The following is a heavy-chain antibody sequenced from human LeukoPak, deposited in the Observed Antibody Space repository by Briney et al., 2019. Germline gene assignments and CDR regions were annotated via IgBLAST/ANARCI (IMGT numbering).Heavy chain of an antibody. CDR1: GFIFSDNY. CDR2: IYSDGTT. CDR3: ARGLRDGFDI. Sequence: PGGSLRLSCAASGFIFSDNYISWVRQAPGKGLEWVSVIYSDGTTYYAESLKVRFTISRDNSKNTVYLQMNSLRVEDTAVYYCARGLRDGFDIWGQGTMVTVSS. D-gene: IGHD2-21*02. V-gene: IGHV3-53*01. J-gene: IGHJ3*02.